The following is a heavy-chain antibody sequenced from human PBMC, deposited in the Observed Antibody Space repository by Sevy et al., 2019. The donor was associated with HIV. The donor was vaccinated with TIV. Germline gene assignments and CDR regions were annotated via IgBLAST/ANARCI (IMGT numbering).Heavy chain of an antibody. J-gene: IGHJ1*01. CDR1: GGSVSSGSYY. CDR3: ARARGYSSGWYGEYFEH. CDR2: IYYSGST. D-gene: IGHD6-19*01. V-gene: IGHV4-61*01. Sequence: SETLSLTCTVSGGSVSSGSYYWSWIRQPPGKGLEWIGYIYYSGSTNYNPSLKSRVTISVDTSKNQFSLKLISVTAADTAVYYCARARGYSSGWYGEYFEHWGQGTLVTVSS.